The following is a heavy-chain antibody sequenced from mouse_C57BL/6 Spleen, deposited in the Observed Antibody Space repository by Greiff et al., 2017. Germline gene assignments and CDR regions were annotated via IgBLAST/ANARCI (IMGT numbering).Heavy chain of an antibody. D-gene: IGHD1-1*01. CDR1: GYTFTSYW. Sequence: QVQLQQPGAELVRPGTSVQLSCKASGYTFTSYWMHWVKQRPGQGLEWIGVIDPSDSYTNYNQKFKGKATLTVDTSSSTAYMQLSSLTSEDSAVYYGITTEEFDVWGTGTTVTVSS. J-gene: IGHJ1*03. CDR3: ITTEEFDV. V-gene: IGHV1-59*01. CDR2: IDPSDSYT.